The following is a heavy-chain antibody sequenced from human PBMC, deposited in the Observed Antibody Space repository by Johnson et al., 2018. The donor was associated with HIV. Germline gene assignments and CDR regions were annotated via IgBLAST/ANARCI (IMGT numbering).Heavy chain of an antibody. Sequence: VQLVESGGGVVQPGMSLRLSYADSGFTFSRENMHWVRQAPDKGLHWVANIKQDGSEKYYVESVKGRFTISRDNAKNSLDLQMNSLRAEDTAVYYCARDKCSGGSCYDDDVFDIWGQGTMVTVSS. V-gene: IGHV3-7*01. CDR3: ARDKCSGGSCYDDDVFDI. CDR1: GFTFSREN. D-gene: IGHD2-15*01. J-gene: IGHJ3*02. CDR2: IKQDGSEK.